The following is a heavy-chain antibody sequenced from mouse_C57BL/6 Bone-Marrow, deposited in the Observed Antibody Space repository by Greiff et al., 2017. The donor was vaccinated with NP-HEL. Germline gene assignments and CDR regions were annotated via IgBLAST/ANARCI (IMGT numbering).Heavy chain of an antibody. D-gene: IGHD3-2*02. J-gene: IGHJ4*01. V-gene: IGHV1-81*01. Sequence: QVQLQQSGAELARPGASVKLSCKASGYTFTSSGISWVKQRTGQGLEWIGEIYPRSGNTYYNEKFKGKATLTADKSSSTAYMELRSLTSEDSAVYFCARSKRQLRLLWAMDYWGQGTSVTVSS. CDR3: ARSKRQLRLLWAMDY. CDR2: IYPRSGNT. CDR1: GYTFTSSG.